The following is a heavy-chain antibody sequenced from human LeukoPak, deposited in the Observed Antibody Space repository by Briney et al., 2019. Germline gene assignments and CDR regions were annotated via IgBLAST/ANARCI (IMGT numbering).Heavy chain of an antibody. J-gene: IGHJ6*03. V-gene: IGHV4-61*02. CDR2: IYTSGST. Sequence: NSSETLSLTCTVSGGSISSGSCYWSWIRQPAGKGLEWIGRIYTSGSTNYNPSLKSRVTISVDTSKNQFSLKLSSVTAADTAVYYSARIGIAAAGTISYYYYMDVWGKGTTVTVSS. D-gene: IGHD6-13*01. CDR1: GGSISSGSCY. CDR3: ARIGIAAAGTISYYYYMDV.